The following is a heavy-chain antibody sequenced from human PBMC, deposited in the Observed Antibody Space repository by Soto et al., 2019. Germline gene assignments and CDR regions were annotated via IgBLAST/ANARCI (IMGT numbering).Heavy chain of an antibody. V-gene: IGHV3-23*01. J-gene: IGHJ4*02. Sequence: GGSLRLSCSASGFTFSRDGISWARQAPGKGLEGVSLITDNGGSTYYADSVKGRFTISRDNFKNTLYLEMDSLRPEDTAIYYCARGGGYCTPTSCAIDSWGRGTPVTVSS. D-gene: IGHD2-8*01. CDR3: ARGGGYCTPTSCAIDS. CDR1: GFTFSRDG. CDR2: ITDNGGST.